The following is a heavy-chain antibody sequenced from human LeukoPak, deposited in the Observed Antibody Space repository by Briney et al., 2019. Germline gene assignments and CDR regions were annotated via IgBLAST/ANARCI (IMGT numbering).Heavy chain of an antibody. CDR1: GFTFSSYG. CDR3: AKDPYGSGSNYYYYYYGMDV. Sequence: GGSLRLSCAASGFTFSSYGMHWVRQAPGKGLEWVAVISYDGSNKYYADSVKGRFTISRDNSKNTLYLQMDSLRAEDTAVYYCAKDPYGSGSNYYYYYYGMDVWGQGTTVTVSS. J-gene: IGHJ6*02. V-gene: IGHV3-30*18. CDR2: ISYDGSNK. D-gene: IGHD3-10*01.